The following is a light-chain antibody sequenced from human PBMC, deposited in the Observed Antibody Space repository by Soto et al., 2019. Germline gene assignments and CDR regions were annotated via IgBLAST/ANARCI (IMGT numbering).Light chain of an antibody. V-gene: IGKV1-27*01. CDR1: RGISDS. J-gene: IGKJ1*01. Sequence: DIQMTQSPSSLSASIGDRVTITCRASRGISDSLAWYQQKPGKVPQLLIYAASTLQSGVPSLFSGSGSRTDLTLTISNLQPEEVATYYCQKYNSALGTFGQGTKGEIK. CDR2: AAS. CDR3: QKYNSALGT.